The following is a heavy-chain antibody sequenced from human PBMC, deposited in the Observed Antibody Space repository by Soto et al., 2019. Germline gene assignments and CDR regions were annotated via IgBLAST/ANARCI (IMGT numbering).Heavy chain of an antibody. V-gene: IGHV1-69*08. J-gene: IGHJ2*01. CDR3: AGDVGATPWYFDL. CDR2: IIPILGIA. Sequence: QVQLVQSGAEVKKPGSSVKVSCKASGGTFSSYTISWVRQAPGQGLEWMGRIIPILGIANYAPKFQGRVTITADKSTSTAYMELSSLRSEDTAVYYCAGDVGATPWYFDLWGRGTLVTVSS. D-gene: IGHD1-26*01. CDR1: GGTFSSYT.